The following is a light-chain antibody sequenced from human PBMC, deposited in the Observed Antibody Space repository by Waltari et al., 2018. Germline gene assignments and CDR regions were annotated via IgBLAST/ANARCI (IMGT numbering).Light chain of an antibody. CDR2: RDN. V-gene: IGLV1-47*01. CDR3: AAWDDSLGGVV. CDR1: SSNIGSIY. J-gene: IGLJ2*01. Sequence: QSVLTQPPSASGTPGQMVTLSCSGSSSNIGSIYVYWYQQLPGSAPKLLISRDNRRPSGVPDRFSGSKSGTSASLAIRGLRSEDEADYYCAAWDDSLGGVVFGGGTKLTVL.